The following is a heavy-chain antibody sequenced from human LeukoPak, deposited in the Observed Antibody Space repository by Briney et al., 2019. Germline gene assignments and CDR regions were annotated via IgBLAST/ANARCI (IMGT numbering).Heavy chain of an antibody. J-gene: IGHJ4*02. CDR3: ATRRGGPCPYYFDH. V-gene: IGHV4-34*01. CDR1: GDSLSGYY. D-gene: IGHD2-15*01. CDR2: VNDRGTT. Sequence: PSETLSLTCAVYGDSLSGYYWSWIRQSPGTGLEWIGEVNDRGTTNYNPNLKSRVTISVVTSSNQFSLKLTSVTAADTALYFCATRRGGPCPYYFDHWDQGALVTVSS.